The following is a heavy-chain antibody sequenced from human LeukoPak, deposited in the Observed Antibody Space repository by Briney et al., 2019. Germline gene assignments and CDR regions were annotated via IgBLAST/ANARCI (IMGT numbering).Heavy chain of an antibody. D-gene: IGHD3-16*02. J-gene: IGHJ6*03. CDR2: ISTYNGNT. Sequence: GASVKVSCQASGYTFTSYGIRWVRQAPGKGLEWMGWISTYNGNTNYAQKLQGRVTMTTDTPTSTADMELRSLGSDDSAVYYCARGTSIVDYYMDVWGKGTTVTVSS. CDR3: ARGTSIVDYYMDV. CDR1: GYTFTSYG. V-gene: IGHV1-18*01.